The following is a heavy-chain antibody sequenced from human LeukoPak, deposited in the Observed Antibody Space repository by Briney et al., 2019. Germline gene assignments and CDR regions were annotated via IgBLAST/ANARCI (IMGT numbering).Heavy chain of an antibody. CDR3: AKNGDRGAYCSGGSCYPYFYYYMDV. CDR2: ISNDGDT. J-gene: IGHJ6*03. CDR1: GFTVSSNY. V-gene: IGHV3-53*01. D-gene: IGHD2-15*01. Sequence: GGSLRLSCAASGFTVSSNYMSWVRQGPGKGLECVSVISNDGDTYYADSVKGRFTISRDNSKNTLYLQMNSPRAEDTAIYYCAKNGDRGAYCSGGSCYPYFYYYMDVWGKGTTVTISS.